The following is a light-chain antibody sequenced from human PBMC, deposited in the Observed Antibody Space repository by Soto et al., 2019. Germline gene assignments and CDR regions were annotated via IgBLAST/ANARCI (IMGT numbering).Light chain of an antibody. CDR3: SSYTSSTTPV. J-gene: IGLJ3*02. V-gene: IGLV2-11*01. CDR2: DVS. Sequence: QSALTQPRSVSGSPGQSVAISCTGTSSDVGGYNYVSWYQQHPGQAPKLMIYDVSKRPSGVPDRFSGSKSANTASLTVSGLQAEDEADYYCSSYTSSTTPVFGGGTKLTVL. CDR1: SSDVGGYNY.